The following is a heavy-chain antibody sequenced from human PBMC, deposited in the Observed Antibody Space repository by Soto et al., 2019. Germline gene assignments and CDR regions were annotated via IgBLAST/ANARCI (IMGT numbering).Heavy chain of an antibody. V-gene: IGHV3-23*01. CDR3: ASLGYSSGFDY. CDR2: ITSSGHNT. CDR1: GFTFNSYD. J-gene: IGHJ4*02. D-gene: IGHD5-12*01. Sequence: GGSLRLSCVASGFTFNSYDMCWVRQAPGKGLEWVSGITSSGHNTYYADSVKGRFTISRDNSKNTLYLQMNSLRAEDTAVYYCASLGYSSGFDYWGQGTLVTVSS.